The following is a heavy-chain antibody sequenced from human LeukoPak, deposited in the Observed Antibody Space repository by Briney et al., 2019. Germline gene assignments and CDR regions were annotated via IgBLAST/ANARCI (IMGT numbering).Heavy chain of an antibody. D-gene: IGHD2/OR15-2a*01. V-gene: IGHV3-49*04. CDR2: IRRKLYGGTT. J-gene: IGHJ6*03. Sequence: PGGSLRLSCTASGFIFGDYAMSWVRQAPGKGLEWVGFIRRKLYGGTTEYAASVKGRFTVSRDDSKSIAYLQMNSLKIEDTAVYYCTRVEYKSYKYYMDVWGKGTTVTVSS. CDR1: GFIFGDYA. CDR3: TRVEYKSYKYYMDV.